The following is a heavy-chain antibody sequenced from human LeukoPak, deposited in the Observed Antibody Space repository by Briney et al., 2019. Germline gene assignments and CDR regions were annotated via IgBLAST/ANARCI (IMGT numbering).Heavy chain of an antibody. Sequence: PGGSLRLSCAASGFTFSSYAMHWVRQAPGKGLEYVSAISSNGGSTYYADSVKGRFTISRDNSKNTLYLQMSSLRAEDTAVYYCVKEFFTHYYDSSGYYYYFDYWGQGTLVTVSS. CDR3: VKEFFTHYYDSSGYYYYFDY. V-gene: IGHV3-64D*09. D-gene: IGHD3-22*01. CDR2: ISSNGGST. J-gene: IGHJ4*02. CDR1: GFTFSSYA.